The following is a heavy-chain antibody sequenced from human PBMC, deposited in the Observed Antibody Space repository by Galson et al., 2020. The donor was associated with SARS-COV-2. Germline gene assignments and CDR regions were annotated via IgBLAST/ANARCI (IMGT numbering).Heavy chain of an antibody. Sequence: SETLSLTCAVYGGSFSVYYWSWIRQPPGKGLEWIGEINHSGSTNYNPSLKSRVTISVDTSKNQFSPKLSSVTAADTAVYYCARGNTVTTFYYYYYGMDVWGQGTTVTVSS. CDR2: INHSGST. D-gene: IGHD4-17*01. V-gene: IGHV4-34*01. J-gene: IGHJ6*02. CDR1: GGSFSVYY. CDR3: ARGNTVTTFYYYYYGMDV.